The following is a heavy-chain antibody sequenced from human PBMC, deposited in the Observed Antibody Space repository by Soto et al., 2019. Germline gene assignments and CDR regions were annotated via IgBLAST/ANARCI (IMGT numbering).Heavy chain of an antibody. D-gene: IGHD1-26*01. Sequence: QVQLVQSGAEVKKPGSSVKVSCKTSGVTFSNYGFSWVRQARGQGLEWMGGIIPIFGTANYAQKFQGRVTITADESTSTAYMELSSLRSEDTAVYYCARDGGRHSGGIDYWGQGTLVTVSS. CDR1: GVTFSNYG. CDR3: ARDGGRHSGGIDY. CDR2: IIPIFGTA. V-gene: IGHV1-69*01. J-gene: IGHJ4*02.